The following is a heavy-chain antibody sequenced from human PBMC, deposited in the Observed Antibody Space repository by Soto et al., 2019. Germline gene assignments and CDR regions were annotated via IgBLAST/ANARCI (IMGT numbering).Heavy chain of an antibody. CDR3: ARGTVTTSVWFDP. CDR2: IYYSGTA. CDR1: GGSISSSTYY. D-gene: IGHD4-17*01. V-gene: IGHV4-30-4*01. J-gene: IGHJ5*02. Sequence: SETLSLTCTVSGGSISSSTYYWSWIRQSPGKDLEWIGYIYYSGTAYHKSSLKSRVTISVDTSKNQFSLKLSSVTAADTAVYYCARGTVTTSVWFDPWGQGTLVTVSS.